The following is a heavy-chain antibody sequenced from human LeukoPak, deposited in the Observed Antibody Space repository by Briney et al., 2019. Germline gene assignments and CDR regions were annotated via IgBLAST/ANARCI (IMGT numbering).Heavy chain of an antibody. CDR1: GGSISSGGYS. D-gene: IGHD6-19*01. V-gene: IGHV4-61*08. CDR3: ARAGQWLSAPFDY. CDR2: IYSSGST. Sequence: PSETLSLTCAVSGGSISSGGYSWSWIRQPPGKGLEWIGYIYSSGSTKYNPSLKSRVTISLETSKNQFSLKLRSVTAADTAIYYCARAGQWLSAPFDYWGQGTLVTVSS. J-gene: IGHJ4*02.